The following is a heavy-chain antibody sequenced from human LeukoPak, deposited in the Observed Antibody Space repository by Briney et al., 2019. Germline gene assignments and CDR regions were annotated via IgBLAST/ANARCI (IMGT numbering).Heavy chain of an antibody. CDR2: IYYSGST. CDR1: GGSISSGDYY. J-gene: IGHJ4*02. CDR3: ASYYGDYIGYYFDY. V-gene: IGHV4-30-4*01. D-gene: IGHD4-17*01. Sequence: SETLSLTCTVSGGSISSGDYYWSWIRQPPGKGLGWIGYIYYSGSTYYNPSLKSRVTISVDTSKNQFSLKLSSVTAADTAVYYCASYYGDYIGYYFDYWGQGTLVTVSS.